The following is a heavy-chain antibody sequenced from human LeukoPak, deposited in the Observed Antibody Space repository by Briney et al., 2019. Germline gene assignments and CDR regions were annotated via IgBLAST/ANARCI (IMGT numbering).Heavy chain of an antibody. CDR3: ARVLGIAVAGTFDY. J-gene: IGHJ4*02. V-gene: IGHV3-30*04. Sequence: GRSLRLSCAASGSTFSSYAMHWVRQAPGKGLGWVAVISYDGSNKYYADSVKGRFTISRDNSKNTLYLQMNSLRAEDTAVYYCARVLGIAVAGTFDYWGQGTLVTVSS. CDR1: GSTFSSYA. D-gene: IGHD6-19*01. CDR2: ISYDGSNK.